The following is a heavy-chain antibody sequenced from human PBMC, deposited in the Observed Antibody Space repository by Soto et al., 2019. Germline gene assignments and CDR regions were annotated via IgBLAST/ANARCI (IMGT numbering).Heavy chain of an antibody. V-gene: IGHV3-30-3*01. Sequence: GESLKISCAASGFTFSSYAMHWVRQAPGKGLEWVAVISYDGSNKYYADSVKGRFTISRDNSKNTLYLQMNSLRAEDTAVYYCARESRGSYRGKTGLDYWGQGTLVTVSS. CDR3: ARESRGSYRGKTGLDY. J-gene: IGHJ4*02. D-gene: IGHD1-26*01. CDR1: GFTFSSYA. CDR2: ISYDGSNK.